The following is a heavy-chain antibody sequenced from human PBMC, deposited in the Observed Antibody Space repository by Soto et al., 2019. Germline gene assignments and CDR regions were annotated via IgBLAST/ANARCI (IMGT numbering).Heavy chain of an antibody. Sequence: EVQLVESGGGSIQPGGSLRLSCVASGFTFSSYWMHWVRQAPGKGLVWVSRIKSDGSGTYYADPVEGRLTISRDNAKDTLDVQGNCLRAEDTAVDYCARGDGELFDGNGYLARRGGEGTLVSV. CDR3: ARGDGELFDGNGYLARR. V-gene: IGHV3-74*01. CDR2: IKSDGSGT. D-gene: IGHD5-18*01. CDR1: GFTFSSYW. J-gene: IGHJ4*02.